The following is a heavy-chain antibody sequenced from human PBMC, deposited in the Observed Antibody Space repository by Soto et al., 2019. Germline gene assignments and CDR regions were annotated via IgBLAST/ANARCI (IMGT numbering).Heavy chain of an antibody. V-gene: IGHV3-23*01. Sequence: GGSLRLSXAGSGSTFTDFTMTWVRQAPGKGLEWVSAISGDGLSTYYAGSVKGRFTISRDNSKTTLYLQMNSLRAEDTAVYYCARRPDAFDIWGRGTMVT. J-gene: IGHJ3*02. CDR1: GSTFTDFT. CDR2: ISGDGLST. CDR3: ARRPDAFDI.